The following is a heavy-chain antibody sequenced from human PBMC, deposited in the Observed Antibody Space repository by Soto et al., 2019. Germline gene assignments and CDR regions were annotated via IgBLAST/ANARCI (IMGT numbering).Heavy chain of an antibody. CDR2: INPNSGGT. D-gene: IGHD5-18*01. CDR1: GYTFTSYG. V-gene: IGHV1-2*04. J-gene: IGHJ6*02. Sequence: ASVKVSCKASGYTFTSYGISWVRQAPGQGLEWMGWINPNSGGTNYAQKFQGWVTMTRDTSISTAYMELSRLRSDDTAVYYCARALDTAMVTGGYYYGMDVWGQGTTVTVSS. CDR3: ARALDTAMVTGGYYYGMDV.